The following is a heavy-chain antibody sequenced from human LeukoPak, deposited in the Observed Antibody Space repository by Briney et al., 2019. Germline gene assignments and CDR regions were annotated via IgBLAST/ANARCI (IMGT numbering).Heavy chain of an antibody. CDR1: GFTFHDYA. V-gene: IGHV3-43*02. D-gene: IGHD4-23*01. CDR3: ARIGGYFDY. Sequence: GSLRLSCAASGFTFHDYAMHWVRQAPGKGLEWVSLISGDGGSTYYADSVKGRLTISRDNAKNSLYLQMNSLRAEDTAVYYCARIGGYFDYWGQGTLVTVSS. J-gene: IGHJ4*02. CDR2: ISGDGGST.